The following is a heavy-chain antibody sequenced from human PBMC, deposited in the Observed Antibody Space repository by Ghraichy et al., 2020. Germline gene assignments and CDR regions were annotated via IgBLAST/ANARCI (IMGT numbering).Heavy chain of an antibody. D-gene: IGHD6-19*01. CDR1: GFTFRTYS. CDR2: MSSSSRHI. J-gene: IGHJ4*02. V-gene: IGHV3-21*01. CDR3: ARDLGAVAGSALLDY. Sequence: GGSLRLSCAASGFTFRTYSMNWVRQAPGKGLEWVSGMSSSSRHIYYADSVKGRFTISRDNAKNSLYLQMNSLRVEDTAVYYCARDLGAVAGSALLDYWGQGTLVSVSS.